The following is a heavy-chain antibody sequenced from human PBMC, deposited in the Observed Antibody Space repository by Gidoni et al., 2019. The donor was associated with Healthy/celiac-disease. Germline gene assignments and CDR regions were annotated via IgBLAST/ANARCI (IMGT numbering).Heavy chain of an antibody. Sequence: QVQLQESGPGLVKPSETLSLTCTVSGGSISSYYWSWIRQPPGKGLEWIGYIYYSGSTNYNPSLKSRVTISVDTSKNQFSLKLSSVTAADTAVYYCAREVRRQQGWFDPWGQGTLVTVSS. V-gene: IGHV4-59*01. CDR1: GGSISSYY. CDR3: AREVRRQQGWFDP. J-gene: IGHJ5*02. CDR2: IYYSGST. D-gene: IGHD6-13*01.